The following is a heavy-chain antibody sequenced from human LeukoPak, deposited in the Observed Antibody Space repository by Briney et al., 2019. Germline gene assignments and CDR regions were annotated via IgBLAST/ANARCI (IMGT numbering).Heavy chain of an antibody. V-gene: IGHV4-59*01. J-gene: IGHJ5*02. CDR3: ASGLVRGVIRFDP. CDR2: IYYSGST. Sequence: SETLSLTCTVSGGSISSYYWSWIRQPPGKGLEWIGYIYYSGSTNYNPSLKSRVTISVDTSKNQFSLKLSSVTAADTAVYYCASGLVRGVIRFDPWGQGTLVTVSS. CDR1: GGSISSYY. D-gene: IGHD3-10*01.